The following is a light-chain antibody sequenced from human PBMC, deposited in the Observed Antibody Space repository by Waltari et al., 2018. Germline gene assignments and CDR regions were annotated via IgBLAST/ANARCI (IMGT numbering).Light chain of an antibody. Sequence: EIVMTQSPATLSVSPGERANLSCRASQSVSRNLAWYQQKPGQAPRLLIYGSSTRATGIPARFSGSGSGTEFTLTISGLQSEDSAVYYCQQYNDWPRTFGLGTRVEIE. V-gene: IGKV3-15*01. CDR2: GSS. CDR1: QSVSRN. J-gene: IGKJ1*01. CDR3: QQYNDWPRT.